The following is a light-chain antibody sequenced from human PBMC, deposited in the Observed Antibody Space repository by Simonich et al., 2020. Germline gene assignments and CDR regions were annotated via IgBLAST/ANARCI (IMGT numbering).Light chain of an antibody. J-gene: IGKJ5*01. CDR3: LQYNNWPPIT. Sequence: EIVMTQSPATLSVSPGERATLSCRASQGVSSNLAWYQQKPGQAPRLLIYGASTRATGLPARCSGSGSGTEFTLTISSLQSEDFAVYYCLQYNNWPPITFGQGTRLEIK. CDR1: QGVSSN. CDR2: GAS. V-gene: IGKV3-15*01.